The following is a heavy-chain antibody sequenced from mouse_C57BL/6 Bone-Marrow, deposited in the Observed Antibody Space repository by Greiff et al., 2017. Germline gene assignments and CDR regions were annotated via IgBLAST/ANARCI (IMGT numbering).Heavy chain of an antibody. CDR1: GYTFTSYW. J-gene: IGHJ2*01. CDR2: IDPENGDP. Sequence: VQLQQPGTELVKPGASVKLSCKASGYTFTSYWMHWVKPRPGQGLAWIGWIDPENGDPEYASKFQGKATITADTSSNTAYLQLSSLTSEDTAVYYCTTRGLLLRDFDYWGQGTTLTVSS. V-gene: IGHV14-4*01. CDR3: TTRGLLLRDFDY. D-gene: IGHD1-1*01.